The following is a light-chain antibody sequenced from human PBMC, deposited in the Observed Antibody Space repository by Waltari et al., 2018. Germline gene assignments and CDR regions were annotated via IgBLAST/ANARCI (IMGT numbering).Light chain of an antibody. CDR2: WAS. CDR1: QSLLYRANKKNY. CDR3: QQYFDTPS. Sequence: DIVMTQSPDSLAVSLGERASIKCKSAQSLLYRANKKNYLAWYQQKPGQPPKLPIYWASTRDSGVPDRFSGSGSGTDFTLTISSLQAADVAVYYCQQYFDTPSFGPGTKVEIK. J-gene: IGKJ3*01. V-gene: IGKV4-1*01.